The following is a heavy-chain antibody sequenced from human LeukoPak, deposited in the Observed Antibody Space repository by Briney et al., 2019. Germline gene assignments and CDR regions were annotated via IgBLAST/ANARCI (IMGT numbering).Heavy chain of an antibody. CDR1: GASISSTTYY. J-gene: IGHJ6*03. V-gene: IGHV4-39*01. Sequence: PSETLSLTCTVSGASISSTTYYWGWIRQPPGKGLEWIGTVYHSGHTYYNPSLRSRVTISVDTSKNEFSLKLSSVTAADTAVYYCARHLYYYGSGSCSMYYYYYMDVWGKGTSVTVSS. CDR2: VYHSGHT. D-gene: IGHD3-10*01. CDR3: ARHLYYYGSGSCSMYYYYYMDV.